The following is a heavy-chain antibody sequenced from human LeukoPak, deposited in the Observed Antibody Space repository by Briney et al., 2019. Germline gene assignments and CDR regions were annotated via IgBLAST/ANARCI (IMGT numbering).Heavy chain of an antibody. J-gene: IGHJ4*02. CDR2: ISGSGGST. CDR1: GFAFSSYA. V-gene: IGHV3-23*01. D-gene: IGHD3-10*01. CDR3: AKERWDGSGSYYNED. Sequence: GASLRLSCAASGFAFSSYAMSWVRQAPGKGLEWVSAISGSGGSTYYADSVKGRFTISRDNSKNTLYLQMNSLRAEDTAVYYCAKERWDGSGSYYNEDWGQGTPVTVSS.